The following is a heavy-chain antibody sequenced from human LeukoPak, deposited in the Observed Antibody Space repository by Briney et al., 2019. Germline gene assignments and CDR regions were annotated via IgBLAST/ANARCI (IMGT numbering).Heavy chain of an antibody. CDR3: ARVGGPYYYYMDV. V-gene: IGHV3-66*02. CDR1: GFTFEKYA. Sequence: GGSLRLSCAASGFTFEKYAMSWVRQAPGKGLEWVSVIYSGGSTYYADSVKGRFTISRDNSKNTLYLQMNSLRAEDTAVYYCARVGGPYYYYMDVWGKGTTVTVSS. CDR2: IYSGGST. J-gene: IGHJ6*03.